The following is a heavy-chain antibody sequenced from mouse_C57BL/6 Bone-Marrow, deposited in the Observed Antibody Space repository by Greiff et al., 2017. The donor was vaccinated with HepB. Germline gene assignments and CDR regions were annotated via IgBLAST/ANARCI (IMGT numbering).Heavy chain of an antibody. J-gene: IGHJ3*01. CDR3: ARVGYGYPWFAY. CDR2: ISYDGSN. CDR1: GYSITSGYY. D-gene: IGHD2-2*01. V-gene: IGHV3-6*01. Sequence: DVKLQESGPGLVKPSQSLSLTCSVPGYSITSGYYWNWIRQFPGNKLEWMGYISYDGSNNYNPSLKNRISITRDTSKNQFFLKLNSVTTEDTATYYCARVGYGYPWFAYWGQGTLVTVSA.